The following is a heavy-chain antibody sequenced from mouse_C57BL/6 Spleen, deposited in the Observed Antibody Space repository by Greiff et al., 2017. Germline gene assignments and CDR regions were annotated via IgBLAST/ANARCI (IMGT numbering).Heavy chain of an antibody. CDR1: GYTFTSYW. Sequence: QVQLQQPGAELVRPGSSVKLSCKASGYTFTSYWMHWVKQRPIQGLEWIGNIDPSDSETHYNQKFKDKATLTVDKSSSTAYMQLSSLTSEDSAVYYCARSYYDGSSYNYAMDYWGQGTSVTVSS. V-gene: IGHV1-52*01. D-gene: IGHD1-1*01. J-gene: IGHJ4*01. CDR2: IDPSDSET. CDR3: ARSYYDGSSYNYAMDY.